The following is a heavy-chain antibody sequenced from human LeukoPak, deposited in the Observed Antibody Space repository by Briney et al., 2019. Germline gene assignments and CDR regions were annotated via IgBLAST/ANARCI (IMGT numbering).Heavy chain of an antibody. D-gene: IGHD5-12*01. V-gene: IGHV4-34*01. CDR2: INHSGST. Sequence: SETLSLTCAVYGGSFSGYYWSWIRQPPGKGLEWIGEINHSGSTNYNPSLKSRVTISVDTSKNQLSLKLSSVTAADTAVYYCARGQWLRSSFDYWGQGTLVTVSS. J-gene: IGHJ4*02. CDR3: ARGQWLRSSFDY. CDR1: GGSFSGYY.